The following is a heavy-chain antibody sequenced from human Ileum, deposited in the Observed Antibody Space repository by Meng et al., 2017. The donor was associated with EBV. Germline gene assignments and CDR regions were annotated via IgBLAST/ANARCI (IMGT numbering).Heavy chain of an antibody. J-gene: IGHJ4*02. V-gene: IGHV3-15*01. CDR3: VTEPHFAN. Sequence: EVQLVESGGGLVKPGGSLRLSCAVAGFSFSIAWMSWVRQAPGKGLEWVGRIKSKIHGGTTDTAAPVKGRFTTSRDDSENTLYLEMNSLKTEDTAVYYCVTEPHFANWGQGALVTVDS. CDR2: IKSKIHGGTT. CDR1: GFSFSIAW.